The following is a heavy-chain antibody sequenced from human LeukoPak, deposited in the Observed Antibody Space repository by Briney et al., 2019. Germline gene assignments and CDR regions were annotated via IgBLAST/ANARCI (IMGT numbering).Heavy chain of an antibody. CDR3: ARDFRTQLDGYSPPYHFDY. CDR1: GFPFSIHS. Sequence: PGGSLRLSRAASGFPFSIHSMSWVRQAPGKGLEWVSSIDSSSSHIYYADSMKGRFTISRDNAKNSLFLQMNSLRAEDTAVYYCARDFRTQLDGYSPPYHFDYWGQGALVTVSS. J-gene: IGHJ4*02. V-gene: IGHV3-21*01. D-gene: IGHD5-24*01. CDR2: IDSSSSHI.